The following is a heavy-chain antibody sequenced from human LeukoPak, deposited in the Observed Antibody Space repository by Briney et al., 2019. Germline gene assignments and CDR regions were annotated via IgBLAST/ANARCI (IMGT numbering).Heavy chain of an antibody. CDR2: INPSGGST. CDR3: ARGRTHCSSTSCYYYYYGMDV. D-gene: IGHD2-2*01. J-gene: IGHJ6*02. V-gene: IGHV1-46*01. Sequence: GASVKVSCKASGYTFTSYYMHWVRQAPGQGLEWMGIINPSGGSTSYAQKFQGRVTMTRNTSISTAYMELSSLRSEDTAVYYCARGRTHCSSTSCYYYYYGMDVWGQGTTVTVSS. CDR1: GYTFTSYY.